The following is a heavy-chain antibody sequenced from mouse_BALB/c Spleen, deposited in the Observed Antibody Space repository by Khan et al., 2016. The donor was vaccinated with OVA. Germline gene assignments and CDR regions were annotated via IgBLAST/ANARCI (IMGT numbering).Heavy chain of an antibody. Sequence: HVQLQQSGAELAKPGASVKMSCKASGYTFINYWILWVKQRPGQGLEWIGYINPSTGYTEYNQNFKDKATLTADKSSSTAYMQLSSLTSEDSAVYYCARRGLRWDFDYWGKGTTLTVSS. D-gene: IGHD1-1*01. V-gene: IGHV1-7*01. CDR1: GYTFINYW. CDR3: ARRGLRWDFDY. CDR2: INPSTGYT. J-gene: IGHJ2*01.